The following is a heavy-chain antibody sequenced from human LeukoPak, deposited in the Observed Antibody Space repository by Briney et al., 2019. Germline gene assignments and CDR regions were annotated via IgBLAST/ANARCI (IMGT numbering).Heavy chain of an antibody. CDR3: ATPAGVGEFYYYYYGMDV. V-gene: IGHV1-2*02. CDR1: GYTFTGYY. J-gene: IGHJ6*02. D-gene: IGHD3-10*01. Sequence: ASVKVSCKASGYTFTGYYMHWVRQAPGQGLEWMGWINPNSGGTNYAQKFHGRVTMTRDTSISTAYMALSRLRSDDTAVYYCATPAGVGEFYYYYYGMDVWGQGTTVTVSS. CDR2: INPNSGGT.